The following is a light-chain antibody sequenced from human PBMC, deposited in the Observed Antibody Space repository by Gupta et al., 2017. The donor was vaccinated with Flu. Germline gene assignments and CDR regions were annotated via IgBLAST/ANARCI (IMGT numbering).Light chain of an antibody. CDR1: SKKGGNN. Sequence: AITTCSRSSKKGGNNVNCYQQLPDSATTLLLFSNDKRHSGATARFSGSKSGTSAAAAISGLPAEEEDDYYCEAWDDSLNGPWVFGGGTKLTVL. CDR2: SND. J-gene: IGLJ3*02. V-gene: IGLV1-44*01. CDR3: EAWDDSLNGPWV.